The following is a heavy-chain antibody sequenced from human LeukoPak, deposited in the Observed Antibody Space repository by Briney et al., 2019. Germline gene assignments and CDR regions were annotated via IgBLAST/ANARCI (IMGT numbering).Heavy chain of an antibody. J-gene: IGHJ5*02. V-gene: IGHV3-53*01. CDR3: ARERYCSSTSCPNWFDP. D-gene: IGHD2-2*01. Sequence: GGSLRLSCAASGFTVSSNYMSWVRQAPGKGLEWDSVIYSGGSTYYADSVKGRFTISRDNSKNTLYLQMNSLRAEDTAVYYCARERYCSSTSCPNWFDPWGQGTLVTVSS. CDR2: IYSGGST. CDR1: GFTVSSNY.